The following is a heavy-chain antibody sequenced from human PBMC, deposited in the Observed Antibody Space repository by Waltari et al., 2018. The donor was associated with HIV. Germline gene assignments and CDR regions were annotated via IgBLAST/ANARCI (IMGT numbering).Heavy chain of an antibody. CDR3: ARRQNYGATPFDY. V-gene: IGHV4-34*01. CDR1: GGSFSDYY. CDR2: INHSGST. J-gene: IGHJ4*02. Sequence: VQLQQWGAGLSQPSETLSLTCAVYGGSFSDYYWSWIRQPPGKGLEWIGEINHSGSTNYNPSLKSRVTISVDTSKNQFSLKLNSVTAADTAVYFCARRQNYGATPFDYWGQGTLVTVSS. D-gene: IGHD4-17*01.